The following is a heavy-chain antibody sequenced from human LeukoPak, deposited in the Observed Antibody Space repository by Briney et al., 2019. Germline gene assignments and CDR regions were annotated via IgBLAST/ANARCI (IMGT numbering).Heavy chain of an antibody. CDR3: AGSYNNYYYYYMDV. CDR1: GFTFSSYG. Sequence: GGSLRLSCAASGFTFSSYGMHWVRQAPGKGLEWVAFIRYDGSNKYYADSVKGRFTISRDNSKNTLYLQMNGLRAEDTAVYYCAGSYNNYYYYYMDVWGKGTTVTVSS. V-gene: IGHV3-30*02. D-gene: IGHD1-1*01. CDR2: IRYDGSNK. J-gene: IGHJ6*03.